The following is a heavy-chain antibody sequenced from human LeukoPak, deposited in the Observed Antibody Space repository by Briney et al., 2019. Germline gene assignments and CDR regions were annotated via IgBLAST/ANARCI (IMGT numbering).Heavy chain of an antibody. Sequence: SKTLSLTCAVYGGSFSGYYWSWIRQPPGKGLEWIGETNHSGSTNYNPSLKSRVTISVDTSKNQFSLKLSSVTAADTAVYYCARPSGYSYGYFFYWGQGTLVTVSS. D-gene: IGHD5-18*01. J-gene: IGHJ4*02. CDR3: ARPSGYSYGYFFY. V-gene: IGHV4-34*01. CDR1: GGSFSGYY. CDR2: TNHSGST.